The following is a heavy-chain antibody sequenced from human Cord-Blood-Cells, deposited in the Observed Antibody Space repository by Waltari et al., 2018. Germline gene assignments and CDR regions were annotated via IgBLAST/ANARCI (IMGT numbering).Heavy chain of an antibody. Sequence: QLQLQESGSGLVKPSQTLSLTCAVSGGSISRGGYSWSWIRQPPGKGLEWIGYIYHSGSTYYNPSLKSRVTISVDRSKNQFSLKLSSVTAADTAVYYCARDRGAAAGTFDYWGQGTLVTVSS. CDR3: ARDRGAAAGTFDY. J-gene: IGHJ4*02. V-gene: IGHV4-30-2*01. CDR2: IYHSGST. CDR1: GGSISRGGYS. D-gene: IGHD6-13*01.